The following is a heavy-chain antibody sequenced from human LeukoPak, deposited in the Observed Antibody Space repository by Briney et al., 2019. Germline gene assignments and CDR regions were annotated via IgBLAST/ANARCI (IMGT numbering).Heavy chain of an antibody. CDR3: ARATNYYYDSSGYAPDFDY. D-gene: IGHD3-22*01. CDR1: GFTFSSYS. Sequence: PGGSLRLSCAASGFTFSSYSMHWVRRAPGKGLEWVALTSYDGSNKYHADSVKGRFTISRDNSKNTLYLQMNSLRAEDTAVYYCARATNYYYDSSGYAPDFDYWGQGTLSPSPQ. CDR2: TSYDGSNK. V-gene: IGHV3-30*04. J-gene: IGHJ4*02.